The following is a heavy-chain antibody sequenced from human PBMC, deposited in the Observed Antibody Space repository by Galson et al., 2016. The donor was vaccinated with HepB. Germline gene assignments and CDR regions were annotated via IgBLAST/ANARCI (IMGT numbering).Heavy chain of an antibody. CDR2: IKQDGSEK. J-gene: IGHJ5*02. V-gene: IGHV3-7*03. CDR1: GFTFTSYW. Sequence: SLRLSCAASGFTFTSYWMSWARQPPGKGLEWVANIKQDGSEKNYVDSVKGRFTISRDNAKNSLYLQMNSRRAEDTAAYYLVREGGWGGGSPWGQGALVTVAS. D-gene: IGHD3-16*01. CDR3: VREGGWGGGSP.